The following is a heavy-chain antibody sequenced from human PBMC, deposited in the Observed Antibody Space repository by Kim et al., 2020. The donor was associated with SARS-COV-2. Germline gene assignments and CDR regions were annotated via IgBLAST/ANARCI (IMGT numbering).Heavy chain of an antibody. J-gene: IGHJ4*01. CDR1: GYSFTSYW. CDR3: SRADIYPYYFDY. CDR2: IYPGYSDT. V-gene: IGHV5-51*01. Sequence: GESLKISCKGSGYSFTSYWIGWVRQMPGKGLEWMGIIYPGYSDTRYSPSFQGQVTILADKSISTAYLQCSSLKASDTAMYFCSRADIYPYYFDYWGHVT. D-gene: IGHD3-9*01.